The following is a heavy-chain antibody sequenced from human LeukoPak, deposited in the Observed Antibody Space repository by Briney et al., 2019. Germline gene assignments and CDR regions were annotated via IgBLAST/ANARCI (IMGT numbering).Heavy chain of an antibody. V-gene: IGHV3-48*03. D-gene: IGHD1-1*01. Sequence: PGGSLRLSCAASGFTFSSYEMNWVRQAPGKGLEWVSYISSSGSTIYYADSVKGRFTISRDNAKNLLYLQMNSLRAEDTAVYYCAREPVPDYYYYYGMDVWGQGTTVTVSS. J-gene: IGHJ6*02. CDR3: AREPVPDYYYYYGMDV. CDR2: ISSSGSTI. CDR1: GFTFSSYE.